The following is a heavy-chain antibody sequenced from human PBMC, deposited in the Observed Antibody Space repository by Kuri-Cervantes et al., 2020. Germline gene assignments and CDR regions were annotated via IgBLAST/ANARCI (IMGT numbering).Heavy chain of an antibody. D-gene: IGHD4-23*01. V-gene: IGHV3-15*01. J-gene: IGHJ4*02. CDR2: IKNKIEGETI. CDR3: AKLTRFAEEPFDY. CDR1: GFTFTYAW. Sequence: GESLKISCAGSGFTFTYAWMSWVRQAPGKGLGWVGRIKNKIEGETIDYAAPVKGRFTISRDNSKNTLYLQMNSLRAEDTAVYYCAKLTRFAEEPFDYWGQGTLVTVSS.